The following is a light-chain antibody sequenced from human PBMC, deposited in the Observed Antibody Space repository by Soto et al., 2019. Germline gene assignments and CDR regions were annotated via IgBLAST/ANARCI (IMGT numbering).Light chain of an antibody. CDR1: STDVGSYKS. Sequence: QSALTQPRSVSGSPGQSVTISCTGTSTDVGSYKSVSWYQHHPGKVHDIMIFDVNKRTAGVPDRFSGSQSGNTASLTISGLQAEDEADYYCCSSAGTNSFNWVCGGGTKLTVL. V-gene: IGLV2-11*01. J-gene: IGLJ3*02. CDR2: DVN. CDR3: CSSAGTNSFNWV.